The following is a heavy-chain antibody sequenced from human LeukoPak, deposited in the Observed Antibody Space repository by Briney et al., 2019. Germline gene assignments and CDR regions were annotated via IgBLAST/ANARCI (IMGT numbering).Heavy chain of an antibody. CDR3: ARGARYYDILTGYYRHGFDS. CDR1: GFTFSSYA. D-gene: IGHD3-9*01. J-gene: IGHJ5*01. Sequence: GGSLRLSCAASGFTFSSYAMHWGRQAPGKGLEWGAFIRYEGSNKYYADSVKGRFTISRDNSKNTLYLHVNSLRSEDTAVYYCARGARYYDILTGYYRHGFDSWGQGTLVTVSS. CDR2: IRYEGSNK. V-gene: IGHV3-30*02.